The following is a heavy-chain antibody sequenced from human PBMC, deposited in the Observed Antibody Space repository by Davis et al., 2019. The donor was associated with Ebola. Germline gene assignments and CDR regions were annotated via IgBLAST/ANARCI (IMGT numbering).Heavy chain of an antibody. V-gene: IGHV3-53*05. CDR2: IYDQSS. Sequence: GESLKISCAVSGFAVSSNHMSWVRQAPGKGLEWVSVIYDQSSAYADAVRGRFIISRDKSNNTLYLQMNSLRVDDTAVYYCATTQWLREVDNWGQGTLVTVSS. J-gene: IGHJ4*02. D-gene: IGHD6-19*01. CDR1: GFAVSSNH. CDR3: ATTQWLREVDN.